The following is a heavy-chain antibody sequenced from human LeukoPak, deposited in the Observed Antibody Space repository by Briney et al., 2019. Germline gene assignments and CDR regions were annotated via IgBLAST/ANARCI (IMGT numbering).Heavy chain of an antibody. CDR1: GYTFTSYY. J-gene: IGHJ4*02. Sequence: ASVKVSCKASGYTFTSYYMHWVRQAPGQGLEWMGVINPSGGSTSYAQKFQGRVTMTRDMSTITVYMELSSLRSEDTAVYYCAKDVVTVAFDYWGQGTLVTVSS. CDR3: AKDVVTVAFDY. D-gene: IGHD4-23*01. CDR2: INPSGGST. V-gene: IGHV1-46*01.